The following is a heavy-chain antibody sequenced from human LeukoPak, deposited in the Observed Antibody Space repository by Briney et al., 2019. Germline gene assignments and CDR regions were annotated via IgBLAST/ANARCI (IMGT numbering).Heavy chain of an antibody. CDR3: ARDYDILTGFAFDI. J-gene: IGHJ3*02. V-gene: IGHV3-21*05. Sequence: GGSLRLSCAASGFTFSSYSMNWVRQAPGKGLEWVSYISSSSSYIYYADSVKGRFTISRDNAKNSLYLQMNSLRAEDTAVYYCARDYDILTGFAFDIWGQGTMVTVSS. D-gene: IGHD3-9*01. CDR1: GFTFSSYS. CDR2: ISSSSSYI.